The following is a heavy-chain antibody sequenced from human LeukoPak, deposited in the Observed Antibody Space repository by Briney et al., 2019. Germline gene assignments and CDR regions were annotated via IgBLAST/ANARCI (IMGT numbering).Heavy chain of an antibody. D-gene: IGHD5-12*01. CDR1: GGSISSYY. J-gene: IGHJ5*02. Sequence: SETLSLACTVSGGSISSYYWSWIRQPPGKGLEWIGYIYYSGSTNYNPSLKSRVTISVDTSKNQFSLKLSSVTAADTAVYYCARHDVGYSGWGPAPWGQGALVTVSS. CDR2: IYYSGST. CDR3: ARHDVGYSGWGPAP. V-gene: IGHV4-59*08.